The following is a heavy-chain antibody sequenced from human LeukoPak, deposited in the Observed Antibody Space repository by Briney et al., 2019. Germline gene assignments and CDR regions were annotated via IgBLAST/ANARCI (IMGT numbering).Heavy chain of an antibody. CDR2: ISGDGGST. Sequence: QSGGSLRLSCAASGFTFDDYAMHWVRQAPGKGLEWVSLISGDGGSTYYADSVKGRFTISRDNSKNSLYLQMNSLRTEDTALYYCAKDMGHSYGPFWNFDYWGQGTLVTVSS. V-gene: IGHV3-43*02. CDR1: GFTFDDYA. J-gene: IGHJ4*02. CDR3: AKDMGHSYGPFWNFDY. D-gene: IGHD5-18*01.